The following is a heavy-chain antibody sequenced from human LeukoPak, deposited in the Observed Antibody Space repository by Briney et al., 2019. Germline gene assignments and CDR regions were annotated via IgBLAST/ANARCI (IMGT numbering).Heavy chain of an antibody. D-gene: IGHD2-2*01. CDR3: ASSPRLTTSWFLFDS. CDR1: GDSFSNYY. V-gene: IGHV4-59*08. Sequence: SSETLSLTCSVSGDSFSNYYWTWIRQPPGKGLEWIGYVYYSGSTNYNPSLKTRLHLSVETSKNRFSLKLSSVTAADTAVYYCASSPRLTTSWFLFDSWGHGTLVTVSS. J-gene: IGHJ5*01. CDR2: VYYSGST.